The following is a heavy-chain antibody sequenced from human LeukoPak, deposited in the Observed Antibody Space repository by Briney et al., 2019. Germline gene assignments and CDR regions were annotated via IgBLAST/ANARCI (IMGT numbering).Heavy chain of an antibody. CDR2: ISYDGSNK. J-gene: IGHJ6*02. D-gene: IGHD6-13*01. Sequence: GRSLRLSCAASGFTLSNYAMHWVRQAPGKGLEWVAVISYDGSNKYYADSVKGRFTISRDNSKNTLYLQMNTLRAEDTAVYYCARDSSSHDYYYYYGMDVWGQGTTVTVSS. CDR1: GFTLSNYA. V-gene: IGHV3-30-3*01. CDR3: ARDSSSHDYYYYYGMDV.